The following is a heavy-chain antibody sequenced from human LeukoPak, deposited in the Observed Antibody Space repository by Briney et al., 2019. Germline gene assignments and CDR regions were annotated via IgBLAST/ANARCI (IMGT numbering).Heavy chain of an antibody. Sequence: KPSETLSLTCAVSGGSFSGYYWSWIRQPPGKGLEWIGEINHSGSTNYNPSLKSRVTISVDTSKNQFSLKLSSVTAADTAVYYCARDSVATTPHWGQGTLVTVSS. CDR2: INHSGST. V-gene: IGHV4-34*01. CDR1: GGSFSGYY. J-gene: IGHJ4*02. CDR3: ARDSVATTPH. D-gene: IGHD5-24*01.